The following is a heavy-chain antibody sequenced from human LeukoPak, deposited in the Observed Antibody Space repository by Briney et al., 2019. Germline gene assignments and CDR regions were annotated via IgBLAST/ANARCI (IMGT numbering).Heavy chain of an antibody. V-gene: IGHV3-21*01. D-gene: IGHD3-10*01. CDR3: AGGITMVRDV. CDR1: GFTFSSYS. CDR2: ISSSSSYI. J-gene: IGHJ6*02. Sequence: GGSLRLSCAASGFTFSSYSMNWVRQAPGKGLEWVSSISSSSSYIYYADSVKGRFTISRDNAKNSLYLQMNSLRAEDTAVYYCAGGITMVRDVWGQGTTVTVSS.